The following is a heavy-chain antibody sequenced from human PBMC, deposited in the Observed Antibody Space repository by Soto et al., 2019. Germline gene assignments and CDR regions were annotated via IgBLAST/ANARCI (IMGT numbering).Heavy chain of an antibody. J-gene: IGHJ4*02. Sequence: ASETLSLTCAVYGGSFSGYYWSWIRQPPGKGLEWIGEINHSGSTNYNPSLKSRVTISVDTSKNQFSLKLSSVTAADTAVYYCAKGSIVVVVAAIRFDYWGQGTLVTVS. D-gene: IGHD2-15*01. CDR1: GGSFSGYY. V-gene: IGHV4-34*01. CDR3: AKGSIVVVVAAIRFDY. CDR2: INHSGST.